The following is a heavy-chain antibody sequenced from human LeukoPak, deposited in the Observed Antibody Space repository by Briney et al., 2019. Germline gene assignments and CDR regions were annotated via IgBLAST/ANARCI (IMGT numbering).Heavy chain of an antibody. CDR3: AKTLPYEVYCSGDCSYLFGH. V-gene: IGHV3-23*01. J-gene: IGHJ4*02. D-gene: IGHD2-21*02. CDR2: IRGSGAQT. Sequence: GGSLRLSCAASGFTFRIYGMSWLRQAPGKGLEWVSAIRGSGAQTFYADSVQGRFTISRVNPKNTLYLEMNSLRAEDTAVYYCAKTLPYEVYCSGDCSYLFGHWGRGTMVTVSS. CDR1: GFTFRIYG.